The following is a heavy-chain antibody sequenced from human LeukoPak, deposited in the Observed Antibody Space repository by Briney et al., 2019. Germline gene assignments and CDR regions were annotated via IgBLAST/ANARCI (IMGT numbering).Heavy chain of an antibody. Sequence: SQTLSLTCTVSGGSISSGDYYWSWIRQPPGKGLEWIGYIYYSGSTYYNPPLKSRVTISVDTSKNQFSLKLSSVTAADTAVYYCARVDRIQLWFYYFDYWGQGTLVTVSS. J-gene: IGHJ4*02. V-gene: IGHV4-30-4*08. CDR3: ARVDRIQLWFYYFDY. D-gene: IGHD5-18*01. CDR2: IYYSGST. CDR1: GGSISSGDYY.